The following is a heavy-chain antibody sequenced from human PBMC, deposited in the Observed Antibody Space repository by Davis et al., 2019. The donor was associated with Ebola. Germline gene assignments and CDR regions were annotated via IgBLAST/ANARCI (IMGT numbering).Heavy chain of an antibody. J-gene: IGHJ4*02. Sequence: MPSQTLSLTCAVYAGSFSGYYWSWIRQPPGKGLEWIGEINHSGSTNYNPSLKSRATIPVDTSKNQFSLKLSSVTAADTAVYYCARGRRYSYGYWGYWGQGTLVTVSS. CDR2: INHSGST. V-gene: IGHV4-34*01. CDR1: AGSFSGYY. CDR3: ARGRRYSYGYWGY. D-gene: IGHD5-18*01.